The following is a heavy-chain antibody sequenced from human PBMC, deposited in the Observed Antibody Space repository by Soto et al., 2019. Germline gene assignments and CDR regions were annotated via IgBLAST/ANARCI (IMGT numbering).Heavy chain of an antibody. V-gene: IGHV4-59*01. CDR2: IYYSGST. J-gene: IGHJ4*02. CDR1: GGSISSYY. D-gene: IGHD3-3*01. CDR3: ARAGDTYYDFWSAYY. Sequence: SETLSLTCTVSGGSISSYYWSWIRQPPGKGLEWIGYIYYSGSTNYNPSLKSRVTISVDTSKNQFSLKLSSVTAADTAVYYCARAGDTYYDFWSAYYWGQGTLVTVSS.